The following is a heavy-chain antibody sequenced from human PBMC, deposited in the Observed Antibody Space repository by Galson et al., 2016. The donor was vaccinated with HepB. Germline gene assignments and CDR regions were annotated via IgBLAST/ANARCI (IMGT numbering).Heavy chain of an antibody. CDR2: ITGRGGNT. CDR3: AKPGTTDAFDI. J-gene: IGHJ3*02. D-gene: IGHD3-10*01. V-gene: IGHV3-23*01. Sequence: SLRLSCAASGFPFSYYDMNWVRQAPGKGLEWVAAITGRGGNTYYADSVKGRFTISRDNSKNTLYLQMSTLRAEDTAVYYCAKPGTTDAFDIWGQGTMVTVSS. CDR1: GFPFSYYD.